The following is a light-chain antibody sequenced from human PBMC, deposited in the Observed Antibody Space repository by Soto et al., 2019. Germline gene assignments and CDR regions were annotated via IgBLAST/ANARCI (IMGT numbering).Light chain of an antibody. CDR1: SSDVGGYNY. V-gene: IGLV2-14*01. J-gene: IGLJ1*01. Sequence: QSVLTQPASVSGSPGQSITISCTGTSSDVGGYNYVSWYQQHPGKATKLMIYDVSNRSSGVSNRFSGSKSGNTASLTISGLQAEDEADYYCSSYTSSSTLGVFGTGTKVTVL. CDR2: DVS. CDR3: SSYTSSSTLGV.